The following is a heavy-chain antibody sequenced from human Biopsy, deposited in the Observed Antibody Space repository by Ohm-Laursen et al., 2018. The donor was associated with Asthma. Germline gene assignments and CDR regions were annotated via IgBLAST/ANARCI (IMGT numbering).Heavy chain of an antibody. V-gene: IGHV3-30*03. CDR2: ISYDGSNK. CDR1: GFTFSSYG. Sequence: SLRLSCAASGFTFSSYGMYWVRQAPGKGLEWVAVISYDGSNKYYADSVKGRFTISRDNSKNTLYLQMNSLRGDNTAVYYCARDMNRDGWYFDYWGQGTLVTVSS. D-gene: IGHD5-24*01. CDR3: ARDMNRDGWYFDY. J-gene: IGHJ4*02.